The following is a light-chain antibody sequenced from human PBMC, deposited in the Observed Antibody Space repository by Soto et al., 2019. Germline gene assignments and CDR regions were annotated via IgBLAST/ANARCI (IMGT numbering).Light chain of an antibody. CDR2: AAS. CDR3: QKCDSSPPFT. V-gene: IGKV1-27*01. Sequence: DIQMTQSPSSLSAAVGDRVTITCRASQGISNHLAWYQHKPGRVPKLLIYAASTLQSGVPSRFSGSGSGTDFTLTISSLQPDDVATYYCQKCDSSPPFTFGPRTKV. J-gene: IGKJ3*01. CDR1: QGISNH.